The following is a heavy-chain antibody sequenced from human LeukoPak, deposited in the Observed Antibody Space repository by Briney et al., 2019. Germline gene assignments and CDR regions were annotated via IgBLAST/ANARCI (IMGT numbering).Heavy chain of an antibody. V-gene: IGHV3-23*01. J-gene: IGHJ4*02. CDR1: GFTFSNYG. Sequence: GGSLRLSCAASGFTFSNYGMNWVRQAPGKGLEWVSIITSGVGITYYADSVKGRFTISRDNSKNTLYLQMNSLRAEDTAVYYCAKGDYYDFDYWGQGTLVTVTS. CDR3: AKGDYYDFDY. CDR2: ITSGVGIT. D-gene: IGHD3-10*01.